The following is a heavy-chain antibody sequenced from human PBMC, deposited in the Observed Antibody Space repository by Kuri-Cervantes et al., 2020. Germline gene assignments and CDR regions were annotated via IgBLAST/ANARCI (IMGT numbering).Heavy chain of an antibody. J-gene: IGHJ5*02. Sequence: SETLSLTCAVYGGSFSDYYWSWIRQPPGMGLEWIGDIDHRGSADYNPSLRSRVTISLDMSKNHFSLTLTSVTAADTAVYYCARGLGDYVGWFDPWGQGTLVTVSS. D-gene: IGHD4-17*01. CDR3: ARGLGDYVGWFDP. CDR2: IDHRGSA. CDR1: GGSFSDYY. V-gene: IGHV4-34*01.